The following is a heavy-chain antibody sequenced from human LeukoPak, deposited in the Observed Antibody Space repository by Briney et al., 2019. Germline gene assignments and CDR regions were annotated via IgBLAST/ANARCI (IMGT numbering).Heavy chain of an antibody. V-gene: IGHV5-51*01. J-gene: IGHJ4*02. CDR2: IYPGDSDT. CDR1: GYSFTNYW. CDR3: ARMAISSAGD. Sequence: GEALKISCKGSGYSFTNYWIGWVRQMPGKGLEWMGSIYPGDSDTRYSPSFQGQVTISADKSISTVYLQWRSLKASDTAMYYCARMAISSAGDWGQGTLVTVSS. D-gene: IGHD6-13*01.